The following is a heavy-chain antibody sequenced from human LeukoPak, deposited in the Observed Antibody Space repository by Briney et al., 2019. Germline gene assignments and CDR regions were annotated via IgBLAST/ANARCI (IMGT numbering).Heavy chain of an antibody. CDR1: GGTFSSYA. CDR3: ARDRHIVMVTASYYFDY. V-gene: IGHV1-69*04. CDR2: IIPILGIA. J-gene: IGHJ4*02. Sequence: ASVKVSCKASGGTFSSYAISWVRQAPGQGLEWMGRIIPILGIANYAQKFQGRVTITADKSTSTAYMELSSLRSEDTAVYYCARDRHIVMVTASYYFDYWGQGTLVTVSS. D-gene: IGHD2-21*02.